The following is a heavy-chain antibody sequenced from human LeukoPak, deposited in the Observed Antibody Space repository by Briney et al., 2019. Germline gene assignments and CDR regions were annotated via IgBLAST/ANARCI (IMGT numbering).Heavy chain of an antibody. CDR1: GFTFSSHS. CDR3: AKTYSNYFDY. J-gene: IGHJ4*02. Sequence: GGSMRLSCAASGFTFSSHSMSWVRQAPGKGLEWVSAITGSGGTTYYTDSVKGRFTISRDNSKNTLYLQMNSLRAEDTALYYCAKTYSNYFDYWGQGTLVTVSS. V-gene: IGHV3-23*01. CDR2: ITGSGGTT. D-gene: IGHD4-11*01.